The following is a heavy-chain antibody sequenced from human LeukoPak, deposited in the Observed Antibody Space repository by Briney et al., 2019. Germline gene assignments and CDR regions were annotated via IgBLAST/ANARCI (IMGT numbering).Heavy chain of an antibody. CDR1: GGPISSYY. Sequence: SETLSLTCTVSGGPISSYYWSWIRQPPGKGLEWIAYIYYSGTTKYNPSLNSRVTILVDTSKNQFSLKLSSVTAADTGVYYCARHGYCSGGTCWVNWGQGTLVTVSS. V-gene: IGHV4-59*08. J-gene: IGHJ4*02. CDR3: ARHGYCSGGTCWVN. D-gene: IGHD2-15*01. CDR2: IYYSGTT.